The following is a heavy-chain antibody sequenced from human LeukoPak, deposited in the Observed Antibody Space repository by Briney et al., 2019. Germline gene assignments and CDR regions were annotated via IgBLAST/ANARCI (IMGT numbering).Heavy chain of an antibody. Sequence: GGSLRLSCAASGFTFNSYGMHWVRQAPGKGLEWVAVISYDGSNKYYADSVKGRFTISRDNSKNTLYLQMNSLRAEDTAVYYCARDRTDGDYDFNYWGQGTLVTVSS. CDR2: ISYDGSNK. CDR1: GFTFNSYG. J-gene: IGHJ4*02. V-gene: IGHV3-30*03. D-gene: IGHD4-17*01. CDR3: ARDRTDGDYDFNY.